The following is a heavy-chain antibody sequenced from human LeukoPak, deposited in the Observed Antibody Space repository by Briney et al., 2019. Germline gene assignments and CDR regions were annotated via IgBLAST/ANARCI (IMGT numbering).Heavy chain of an antibody. J-gene: IGHJ4*02. CDR1: GFTFSSYA. CDR2: ISGSGGNT. D-gene: IGHD3-22*01. V-gene: IGHV3-23*01. CDR3: AKREYDSGGYMMVY. Sequence: WGSLRLSCAASGFTFSSYAMTWVRQAPGKGLEWVSGISGSGGNTYYADSVKGRFTTSRDNSKNSLYLQMNSLRAEDTAVYYCAKREYDSGGYMMVYWGEGTLVIVSS.